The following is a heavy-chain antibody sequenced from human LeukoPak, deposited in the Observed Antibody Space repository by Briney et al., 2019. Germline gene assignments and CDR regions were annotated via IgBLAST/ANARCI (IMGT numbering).Heavy chain of an antibody. V-gene: IGHV4-34*01. CDR2: INHSGST. CDR3: AREHIVVVTGFDY. D-gene: IGHD2-21*02. Sequence: SETLSLTCAVYGGSFSGYYWSWIRQPPGKGLEWIGEINHSGSTNCNPSLKSRVTISVDTSKNQFSLKLSSVTAADTAVYYCAREHIVVVTGFDYWGQGTLVTVSS. CDR1: GGSFSGYY. J-gene: IGHJ4*02.